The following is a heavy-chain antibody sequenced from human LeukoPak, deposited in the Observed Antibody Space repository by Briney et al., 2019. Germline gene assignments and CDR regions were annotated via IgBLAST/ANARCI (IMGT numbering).Heavy chain of an antibody. CDR2: IKQAGSEK. CDR3: ARARGFFDY. J-gene: IGHJ4*02. Sequence: GGSLRLSCTASGFTFNSYAMTWVRRAPGKGLEWVANIKQAGSEKYYVDSVKGRFTISRDNAENSLYLQMNSLRAEDTAVYYCARARGFFDYWGQGTLVTVTS. CDR1: GFTFNSYA. D-gene: IGHD3-10*01. V-gene: IGHV3-7*01.